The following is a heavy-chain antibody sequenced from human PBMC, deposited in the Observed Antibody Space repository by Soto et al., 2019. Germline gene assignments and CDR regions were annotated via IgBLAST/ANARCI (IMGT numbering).Heavy chain of an antibody. Sequence: PSETLSLTCTVSGGSISSGDYYWSWIRQPPGKGLEWIGYIYYSGSTYYNPSLKSRVTISVDTSKNQFSLKLSSVTAADTAVYYCARDRIDYGEGAYYYYGMDVWGQGTTVTVSS. D-gene: IGHD4-17*01. CDR1: GGSISSGDYY. CDR2: IYYSGST. V-gene: IGHV4-30-4*01. J-gene: IGHJ6*02. CDR3: ARDRIDYGEGAYYYYGMDV.